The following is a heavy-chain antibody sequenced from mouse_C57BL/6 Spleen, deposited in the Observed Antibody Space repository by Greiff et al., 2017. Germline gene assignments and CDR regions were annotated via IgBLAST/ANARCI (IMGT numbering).Heavy chain of an antibody. CDR3: AREENYYGSSPFDY. J-gene: IGHJ2*01. Sequence: QVQLQQPGAELVKPGASVKMSCKASGYTFTSYWITWVKQRPGQGLEWIGDIYPGSGSTNYNEKFKGKATLTVDTSSSTAYMQLSSLTSEDSAVYYCAREENYYGSSPFDYWGQGTTLTVSS. D-gene: IGHD1-1*01. CDR1: GYTFTSYW. V-gene: IGHV1-55*01. CDR2: IYPGSGST.